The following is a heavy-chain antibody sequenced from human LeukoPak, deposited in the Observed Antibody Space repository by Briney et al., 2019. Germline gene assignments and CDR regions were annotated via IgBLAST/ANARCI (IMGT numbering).Heavy chain of an antibody. CDR1: GGSISSYY. CDR2: IYTSGST. D-gene: IGHD5-18*01. V-gene: IGHV4-4*07. CDR3: ARGLHGYSYGYVPWELYSYMDV. J-gene: IGHJ6*03. Sequence: SETLSLTCTVSGGSISSYYWSWIRQPAGKGLEWVGRIYTSGSTNYSPCLMSRVTISVDTSKKQSSLKMSSVTAADTSVYYCARGLHGYSYGYVPWELYSYMDVWGKGTTVSISS.